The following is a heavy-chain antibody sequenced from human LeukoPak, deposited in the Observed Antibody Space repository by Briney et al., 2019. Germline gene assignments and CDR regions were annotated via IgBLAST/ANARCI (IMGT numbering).Heavy chain of an antibody. CDR3: AKCLLLRSDDYAPFDY. CDR2: ISGRGDNT. V-gene: IGHV3-23*01. CDR1: GFTFSSYA. D-gene: IGHD4-17*01. J-gene: IGHJ4*02. Sequence: GESLKISCAASGFTFSSYAMNWVRQAPGKGLEWVSAISGRGDNTYYTDSVRGRFTISRDNSRNTLYLQMNSLRAEDTAVYYCAKCLLLRSDDYAPFDYWGQGILVTVSS.